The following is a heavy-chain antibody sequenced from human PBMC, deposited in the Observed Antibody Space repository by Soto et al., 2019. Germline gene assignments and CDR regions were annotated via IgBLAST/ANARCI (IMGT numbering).Heavy chain of an antibody. V-gene: IGHV3-11*04. CDR2: ISNSGRTI. CDR1: GFSFSDYY. Sequence: GGSLRLSCAASGFSFSDYYMSWIRQAPGKGLEWISYISNSGRTIYYADSVKGRFTISRDNAKNTLYLQMGSLRAEDMAMYYCARGPGYYFDYWGQGTLVTVSS. CDR3: ARGPGYYFDY. J-gene: IGHJ4*02.